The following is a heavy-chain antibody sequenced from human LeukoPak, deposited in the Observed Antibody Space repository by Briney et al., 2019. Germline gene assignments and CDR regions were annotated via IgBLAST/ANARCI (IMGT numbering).Heavy chain of an antibody. CDR3: AKDRAPLTGDLYYAFDI. CDR2: ISWNSGSI. D-gene: IGHD7-27*01. Sequence: AGGSLRLSCTASGFTFDDYAMHWVRQAPGKGLEWVSGISWNSGSIGYADSVKGRFTISRDNAKNSLYLQMNCLRADDMALYYCAKDRAPLTGDLYYAFDIWGQGTMVTVSS. CDR1: GFTFDDYA. V-gene: IGHV3-9*03. J-gene: IGHJ3*02.